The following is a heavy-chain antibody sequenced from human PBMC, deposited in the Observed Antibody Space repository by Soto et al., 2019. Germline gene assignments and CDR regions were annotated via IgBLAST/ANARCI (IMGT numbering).Heavy chain of an antibody. CDR3: ARDITGTNPY. J-gene: IGHJ4*02. CDR2: ISSSSSYI. V-gene: IGHV3-21*01. Sequence: PGGSLRLSCAASGFTFSSYSMNRARQAPGKGLEWVSSISSSSSYIYYADSVKGRFTISRDNAKNSLYLQMNSLRAEDTAVYYCARDITGTNPYWGQGTLVTVSS. D-gene: IGHD1-7*01. CDR1: GFTFSSYS.